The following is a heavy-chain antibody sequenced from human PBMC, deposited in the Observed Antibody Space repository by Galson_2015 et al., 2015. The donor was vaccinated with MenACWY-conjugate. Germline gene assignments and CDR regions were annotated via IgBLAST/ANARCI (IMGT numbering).Heavy chain of an antibody. CDR2: IRSDGSDK. Sequence: SLRLSCAASGFTFSNYGMHWVRQAPGKGLEWVAFIRSDGSDKYYADSVKGRLTISRDNSKNTLYLQMNSLRAEDTAIYYCAKIMSASNTDGDSWGQGTLVTVSS. CDR3: AKIMSASNTDGDS. V-gene: IGHV3-30*02. J-gene: IGHJ4*02. D-gene: IGHD2/OR15-2a*01. CDR1: GFTFSNYG.